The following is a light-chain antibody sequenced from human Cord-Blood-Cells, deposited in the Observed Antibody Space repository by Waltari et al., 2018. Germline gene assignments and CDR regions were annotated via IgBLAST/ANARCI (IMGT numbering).Light chain of an antibody. J-gene: IGKJ3*01. V-gene: IGKV3-11*01. CDR2: DAS. CDR1: QSVSSY. CDR3: QQRSNWPLFT. Sequence: EIVLTQSPATLSLSPGERATLSCRASQSVSSYLAWYQQKPGQAPRLLIYDASNRATGITARFSGSGSGTDFNLTISSLGPEDFAVYYWQQRSNWPLFTFGPGTKVDIK.